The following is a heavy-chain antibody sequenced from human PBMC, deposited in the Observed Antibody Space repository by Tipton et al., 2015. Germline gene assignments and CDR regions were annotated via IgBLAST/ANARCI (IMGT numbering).Heavy chain of an antibody. V-gene: IGHV3-30*07. Sequence: QVQLVQSGGGVVQPGRSLRLSCAASGFTFINFAMHWVRQAPGKGLEWVATVSYGAPNTYYADSVKGRFTISRDNSKSTLYLQMNSLRVEDTAIYYCAKGGFYSGSHPYYFDYWGQGTLVTVSS. J-gene: IGHJ4*02. CDR1: GFTFINFA. CDR2: VSYGAPNT. CDR3: AKGGFYSGSHPYYFDY. D-gene: IGHD3-10*01.